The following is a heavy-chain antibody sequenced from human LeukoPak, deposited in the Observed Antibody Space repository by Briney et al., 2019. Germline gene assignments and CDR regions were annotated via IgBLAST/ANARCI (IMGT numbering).Heavy chain of an antibody. D-gene: IGHD4-17*01. CDR2: IRYHGRDK. J-gene: IGHJ4*02. Sequence: GGSLRLSCAASGFTFSSYGMHWVRQAPGKGLEWVAFIRYHGRDKYYADSVRGRFTISRDNSRNTLHLQMDSLRAEDTAVYYCANSPYGDWSFDFWGQGTLVTVSS. CDR1: GFTFSSYG. V-gene: IGHV3-30*02. CDR3: ANSPYGDWSFDF.